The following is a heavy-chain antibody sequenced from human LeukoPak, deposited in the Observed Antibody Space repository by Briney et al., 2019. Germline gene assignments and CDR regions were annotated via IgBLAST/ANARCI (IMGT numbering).Heavy chain of an antibody. V-gene: IGHV3-23*01. CDR3: AKDLTMIVVVTTTSRGDY. J-gene: IGHJ4*02. CDR2: ISGSGGST. D-gene: IGHD3-22*01. Sequence: GGSLRLSCAASGFTFSSYAMSWVRQAPGKGLEWVSAISGSGGSTYYADSVKGRFTNSRDNSKNTLYLQMNSLRAEDTAVYYCAKDLTMIVVVTTTSRGDYWGQGTLVTVSS. CDR1: GFTFSSYA.